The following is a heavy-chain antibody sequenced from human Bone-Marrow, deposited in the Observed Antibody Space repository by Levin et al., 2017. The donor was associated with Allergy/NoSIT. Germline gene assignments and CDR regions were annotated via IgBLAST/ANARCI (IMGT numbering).Heavy chain of an antibody. CDR3: ANDDPSGWFDY. J-gene: IGHJ4*02. CDR2: ITGGDGRT. CDR1: GFTVSSYT. V-gene: IGHV3-23*01. Sequence: GGSLRLSCAASGFTVSSYTMSWVRQAPGKGLEWVSTITGGDGRTYYADSVKGRFTISRDNSKNTLYLQMNSLRAEGTAVYYCANDDPSGWFDYWGQGTLVTVSS. D-gene: IGHD2-15*01.